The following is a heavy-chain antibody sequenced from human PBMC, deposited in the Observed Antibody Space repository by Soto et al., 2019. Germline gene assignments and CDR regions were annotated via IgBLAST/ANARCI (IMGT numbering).Heavy chain of an antibody. V-gene: IGHV3-11*01. CDR3: ARRLQWQLRPLDS. J-gene: IGHJ4*02. CDR2: INTLSTAI. CDR1: GFTFNDYY. Sequence: VGSLRLSCEGSGFTFNDYYMTWIRQAPGKGLEWVAYINTLSTAIYYADSVKGRFTISRDNAKNSLYLQMNGLRAEDTATYYCARRLQWQLRPLDSWGRGTLVTVSS. D-gene: IGHD6-19*01.